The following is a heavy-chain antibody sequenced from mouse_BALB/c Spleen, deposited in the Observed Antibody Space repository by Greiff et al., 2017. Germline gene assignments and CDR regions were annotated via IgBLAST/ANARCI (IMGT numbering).Heavy chain of an antibody. D-gene: IGHD2-1*01. CDR1: GDSITSGY. CDR2: ISYSGST. J-gene: IGHJ3*01. V-gene: IGHV3-8*02. Sequence: VQLKESGPSLVKPSQTLSLTCSVTGDSITSGYWNWIRKFPGNKLEYMGYISYSGSTYYNPSLNSRISITRDTSKNQSYLQLNSVTTEDTATYYCARGFYGNYAWFAYWGQGTLVTVSA. CDR3: ARGFYGNYAWFAY.